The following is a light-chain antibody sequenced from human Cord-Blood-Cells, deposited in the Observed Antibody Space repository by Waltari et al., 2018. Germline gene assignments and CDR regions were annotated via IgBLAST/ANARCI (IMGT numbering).Light chain of an antibody. V-gene: IGKV3-15*01. Sequence: EIVMTQSPATLSVSPGERATLSCRASQSVSSNLAWYQQKPGQAPRLLIYGASTRATGIPARFMGSGSGTDFTLTISSMQSEDFAVYYCKQYNNWRPGTFGQGTKVEIK. CDR2: GAS. CDR1: QSVSSN. J-gene: IGKJ1*01. CDR3: KQYNNWRPGT.